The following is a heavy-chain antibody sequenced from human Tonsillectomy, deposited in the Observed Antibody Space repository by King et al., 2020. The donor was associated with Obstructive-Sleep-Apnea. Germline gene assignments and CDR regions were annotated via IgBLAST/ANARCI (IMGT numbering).Heavy chain of an antibody. D-gene: IGHD2-8*01. J-gene: IGHJ4*02. Sequence: QLVESGAEVKRPGESLKISCKGSGYSFNSYWIGWVRQMPGKGLEWMGIIYPGDSDTRYSPSFQGQVTISADKSISTAYLQWSSLKASDTAMYYCARTYCTNGVCYRVDYWGQGTLVTVSS. CDR3: ARTYCTNGVCYRVDY. CDR1: GYSFNSYW. V-gene: IGHV5-51*01. CDR2: IYPGDSDT.